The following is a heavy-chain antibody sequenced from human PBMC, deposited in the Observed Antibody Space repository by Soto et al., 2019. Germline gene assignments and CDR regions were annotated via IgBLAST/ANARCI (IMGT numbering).Heavy chain of an antibody. V-gene: IGHV4-39*01. CDR3: ARYYDSSGYYPGALDI. Sequence: QLQLQESGPGLVKPSETLSLTCTVSGSSLSSSPSYWGWIRQPPGKGLEWIGTFYYSGSTYYNPSLKSRVTISVDTSKNQFSLKLNSVTAADTAVYYCARYYDSSGYYPGALDIWGQGTMVTVSS. CDR2: FYYSGST. CDR1: GSSLSSSPSY. D-gene: IGHD3-22*01. J-gene: IGHJ3*02.